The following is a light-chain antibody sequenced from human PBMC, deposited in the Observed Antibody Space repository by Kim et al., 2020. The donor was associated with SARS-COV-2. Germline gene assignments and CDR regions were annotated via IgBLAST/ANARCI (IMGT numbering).Light chain of an antibody. CDR2: EVS. V-gene: IGLV2-8*01. J-gene: IGLJ3*02. Sequence: GQSVTISCTGTSSDVGGYNYVSWYQQHPGKAPKLMIYEVSKRPSGVPDRFSGSKSGNTASLTVSGLQAEDEADYYCSSYAGSNNLVFGGGTKLTLL. CDR3: SSYAGSNNLV. CDR1: SSDVGGYNY.